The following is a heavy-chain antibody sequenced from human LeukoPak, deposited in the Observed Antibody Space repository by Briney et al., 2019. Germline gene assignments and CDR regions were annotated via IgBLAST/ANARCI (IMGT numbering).Heavy chain of an antibody. Sequence: GGSLRLSCAASGFTFSSYSMNWVRQAPGKGLEWVSSISSSSSCIYYADSVKGRFTISRDNAKNSLYLQMNSLRAEDTAVYYCARDPHSGYDHGYFDLWGRGTLVTVSS. CDR1: GFTFSSYS. J-gene: IGHJ2*01. CDR2: ISSSSSCI. CDR3: ARDPHSGYDHGYFDL. D-gene: IGHD5-12*01. V-gene: IGHV3-21*01.